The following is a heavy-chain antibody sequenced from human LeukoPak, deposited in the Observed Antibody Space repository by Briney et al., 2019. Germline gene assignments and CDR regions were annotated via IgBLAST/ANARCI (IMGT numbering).Heavy chain of an antibody. CDR3: ARGPSSSGYSHYYGMDV. CDR1: GYTFTSYD. CDR2: MNPNSGNT. D-gene: IGHD3-22*01. J-gene: IGHJ6*02. V-gene: IGHV1-8*01. Sequence: ASVKVSCKASGYTFTSYDINWVRQATGQGLEWMGWMNPNSGNTDYALKFQGRVTITRDTSASTAYMELSSLRSEDTAVYYCARGPSSSGYSHYYGMDVWGQGTTVTVSS.